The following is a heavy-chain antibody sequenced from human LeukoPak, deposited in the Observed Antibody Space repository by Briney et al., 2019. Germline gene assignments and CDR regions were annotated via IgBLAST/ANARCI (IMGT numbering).Heavy chain of an antibody. CDR1: GGTFSSYA. V-gene: IGHV1-69*13. J-gene: IGHJ5*02. D-gene: IGHD2-21*02. CDR2: IIPIFGTA. CDR3: ATIRGVTAFAP. Sequence: VASVKVSCKASGGTFSSYAISWVRQAPGQGLEWMGGIIPIFGTANYAQKFQGRVTITADESTSTAYMELSSLRSEDTAVYYCATIRGVTAFAPWGQGTLVTVSS.